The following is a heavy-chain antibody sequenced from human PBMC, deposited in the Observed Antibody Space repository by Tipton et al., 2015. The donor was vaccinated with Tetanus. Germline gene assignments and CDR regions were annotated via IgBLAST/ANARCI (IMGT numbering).Heavy chain of an antibody. Sequence: SLRLSCAASGFAFDEYAMYWVRQAPGKGLEWVSGIGWNSQSIDYANSVKGRFTISRDNAKNSLYLQMNSLTTEDTAFYFCAKGGLSLNFYRTWFDSWGQGTLVTVSS. CDR2: IGWNSQSI. J-gene: IGHJ5*01. D-gene: IGHD2/OR15-2a*01. CDR1: GFAFDEYA. CDR3: AKGGLSLNFYRTWFDS. V-gene: IGHV3-9*01.